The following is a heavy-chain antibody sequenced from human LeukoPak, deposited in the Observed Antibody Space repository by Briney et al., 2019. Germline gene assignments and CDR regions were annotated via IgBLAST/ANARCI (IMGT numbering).Heavy chain of an antibody. CDR1: GYSFTSYW. V-gene: IGHV5-51*01. Sequence: GESLKISCKGSGYSFTSYWIGWVRQMPGKGLEWMGIIYPGDSDTRYSPSFQGQVTISADKPISTAYLQWSSLKASDTPMYYCARLGDRGSGWDTAFDIWGQGTMVTVSS. D-gene: IGHD6-19*01. CDR2: IYPGDSDT. J-gene: IGHJ3*02. CDR3: ARLGDRGSGWDTAFDI.